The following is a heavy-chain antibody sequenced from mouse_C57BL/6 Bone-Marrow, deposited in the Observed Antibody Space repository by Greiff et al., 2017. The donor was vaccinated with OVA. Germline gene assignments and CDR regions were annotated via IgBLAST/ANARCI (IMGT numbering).Heavy chain of an antibody. J-gene: IGHJ3*01. CDR3: ARGGGYGIFAY. D-gene: IGHD2-1*01. CDR1: GYAFSSSW. V-gene: IGHV1-82*01. Sequence: QVQLQQSGPELVKPGASVKISCKASGYAFSSSWMNWVKQRPGKGLEWIGRIYPGDGDTNYNGKFKGKATLTADKSSSTAYMQLSSLTSEDSAVYFCARGGGYGIFAYWGQGTLVTVSA. CDR2: IYPGDGDT.